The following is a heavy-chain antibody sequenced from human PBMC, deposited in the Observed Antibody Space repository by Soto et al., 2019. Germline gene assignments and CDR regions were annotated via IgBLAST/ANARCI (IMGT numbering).Heavy chain of an antibody. Sequence: GASVKLSCKASGYTFTSYGISWVRQAPGQGLEWMGWISAYNGNTNYAQKLQGRVTMTTDTSTSTAYMELRSLRSDDTAVYYCARVGQILPYYYMDVWGKGTTVTVSS. CDR1: GYTFTSYG. V-gene: IGHV1-18*01. CDR2: ISAYNGNT. CDR3: ARVGQILPYYYMDV. J-gene: IGHJ6*03.